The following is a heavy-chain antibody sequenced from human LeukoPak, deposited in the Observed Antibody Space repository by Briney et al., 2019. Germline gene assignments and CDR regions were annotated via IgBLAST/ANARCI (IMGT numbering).Heavy chain of an antibody. Sequence: GRSLRLSCAASGFTFSSYGMHWVRQAPGKGLEWVAVIWYDGSNKYYADSVKGRFTISRDNSKNTLYLQMNSLRAEDTAVYYCARDYNWNDDGVDYWGQGTLVTVSS. CDR3: ARDYNWNDDGVDY. J-gene: IGHJ4*02. CDR1: GFTFSSYG. CDR2: IWYDGSNK. V-gene: IGHV3-33*01. D-gene: IGHD1-20*01.